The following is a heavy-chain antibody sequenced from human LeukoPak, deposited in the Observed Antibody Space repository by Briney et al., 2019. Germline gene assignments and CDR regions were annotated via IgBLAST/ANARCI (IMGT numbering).Heavy chain of an antibody. D-gene: IGHD3-3*01. J-gene: IGHJ4*02. Sequence: GGSLRLSCVASGFTFSRYSMNWVRQAPGKGLEWVSYINNSNNSIYNADSVKGRFTISRDNAKNSVYLQMDSLRAEDTAVYYCARGVQEGFLEWVGDYWGQGAMVTVSS. CDR1: GFTFSRYS. CDR3: ARGVQEGFLEWVGDY. CDR2: INNSNNSI. V-gene: IGHV3-48*01.